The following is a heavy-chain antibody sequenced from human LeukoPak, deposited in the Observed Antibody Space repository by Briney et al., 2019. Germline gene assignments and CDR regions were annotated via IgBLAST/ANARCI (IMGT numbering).Heavy chain of an antibody. V-gene: IGHV4-39*01. Sequence: PSETLSLTCTVSGGSISSSGGSIRSGSAYYWAWIRQPPGKGLEWIGCIDYSGSTYYNPSLKSRVTISGDTSKNQFSLKLSSVTAADTAVFFCARHSHSGSYAYWGQGTLVTVSS. D-gene: IGHD1-26*01. J-gene: IGHJ4*02. CDR2: IDYSGST. CDR1: GGSISSSGGSIRSGSAYY. CDR3: ARHSHSGSYAY.